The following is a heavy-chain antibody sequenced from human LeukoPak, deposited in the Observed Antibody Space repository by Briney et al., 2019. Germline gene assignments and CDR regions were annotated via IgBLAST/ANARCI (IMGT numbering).Heavy chain of an antibody. CDR3: AIGRGGQQLGDY. J-gene: IGHJ4*02. CDR2: IYPDDSDT. V-gene: IGHV5-51*01. D-gene: IGHD6-13*01. CDR1: EYSFPNYR. Sequence: KFGESLKISCKHSEYSFPNYRIGWVRQMPGKGLEWMGIIYPDDSDTRYSPSFQGQVTISADKSISTAYLQWSSLKASDTAMYYCAIGRGGQQLGDYWGQGTLVTVSS.